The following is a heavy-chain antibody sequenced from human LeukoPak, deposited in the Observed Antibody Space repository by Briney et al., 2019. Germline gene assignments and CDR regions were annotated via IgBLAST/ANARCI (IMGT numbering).Heavy chain of an antibody. CDR3: ARGHRSGREVPAAMNDYFDY. CDR1: GFTFSSYS. Sequence: GGSLRLSCAASGFTFSSYSMNWVRQAPGKGLEWVSSISSSSSYIYYADSMKGRFTISRDNAKNSLYLQMNSLRAEDTAVYYCARGHRSGREVPAAMNDYFDYWGQGTLVTVSS. J-gene: IGHJ4*02. CDR2: ISSSSSYI. D-gene: IGHD2-2*01. V-gene: IGHV3-21*01.